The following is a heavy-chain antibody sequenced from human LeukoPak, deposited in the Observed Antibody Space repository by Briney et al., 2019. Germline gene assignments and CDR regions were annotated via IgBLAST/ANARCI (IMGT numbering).Heavy chain of an antibody. Sequence: SETLSLTCTVSGGSISSSSYYWGWIRQPPGKGLEWIGSIYYSGSTYYNPPLKSRVTISVDTSKNQFSLKLSSVTAADTAVYYCARDGTVVAATVNWFDPWGQGTLVTVSS. J-gene: IGHJ5*02. D-gene: IGHD2-15*01. V-gene: IGHV4-39*07. CDR3: ARDGTVVAATVNWFDP. CDR1: GGSISSSSYY. CDR2: IYYSGST.